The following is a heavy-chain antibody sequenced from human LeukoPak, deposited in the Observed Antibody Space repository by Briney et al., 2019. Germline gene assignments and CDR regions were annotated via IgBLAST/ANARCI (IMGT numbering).Heavy chain of an antibody. CDR1: GYTFTSYA. D-gene: IGHD3-22*01. J-gene: IGHJ6*03. CDR3: ARNFDDSSGYDNYYYYYMDV. Sequence: ASVKVSCKASGYTFTSYAMHWERQAPGQRLEWMGWINAGNGNTKYSQEFQGRVTITRDTSASTACMELSRLRSDDTAVYYCARNFDDSSGYDNYYYYYMDVWGKGTTVTVSS. V-gene: IGHV1-3*01. CDR2: INAGNGNT.